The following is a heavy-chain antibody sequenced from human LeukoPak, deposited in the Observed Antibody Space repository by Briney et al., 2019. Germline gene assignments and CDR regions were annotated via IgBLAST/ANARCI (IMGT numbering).Heavy chain of an antibody. D-gene: IGHD6-19*01. Sequence: SETLSLTCTVSGGSISSYYWSWIRQPPGKGLEWVGCIYYTGGTNYNPSLKSRITISVDTSKSQFSLRLSSVTAADTAAYYCARHLGSGWFAFDIWGQGTMVTVSS. V-gene: IGHV4-59*01. CDR2: IYYTGGT. CDR3: ARHLGSGWFAFDI. J-gene: IGHJ3*02. CDR1: GGSISSYY.